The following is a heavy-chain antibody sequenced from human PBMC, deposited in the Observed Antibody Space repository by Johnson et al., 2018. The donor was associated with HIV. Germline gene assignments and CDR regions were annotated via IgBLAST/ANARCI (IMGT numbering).Heavy chain of an antibody. D-gene: IGHD4-17*01. CDR1: GFTVSSNY. CDR3: ARDSTPWGGDYVGYAFDI. J-gene: IGHJ3*02. V-gene: IGHV3-53*01. CDR2: IYSGGST. Sequence: VQLVESGGGLIQPGGSLRLSCAASGFTVSSNYMSWVRQAPGKGLEWVSVIYSGGSTYYADSVKGRFTISRDNSKNSLYLLMNSLRAEDTAVYYGARDSTPWGGDYVGYAFDIWGQGTMVTVSS.